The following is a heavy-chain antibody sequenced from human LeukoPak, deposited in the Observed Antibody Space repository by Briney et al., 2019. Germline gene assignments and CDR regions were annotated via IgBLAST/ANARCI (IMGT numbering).Heavy chain of an antibody. CDR1: GGTFSSYA. CDR2: IIPIFGTA. Sequence: ASVKVSCKASGGTFSSYAISWVRQAPGQGLEWMGGIIPIFGTANYAQKFQGRVTITADESTSTAYMELSSLRSEDTAVYYCARGGLRAVAARDWFDPWGQGTLVTVSS. CDR3: ARGGLRAVAARDWFDP. V-gene: IGHV1-69*13. J-gene: IGHJ5*02. D-gene: IGHD6-19*01.